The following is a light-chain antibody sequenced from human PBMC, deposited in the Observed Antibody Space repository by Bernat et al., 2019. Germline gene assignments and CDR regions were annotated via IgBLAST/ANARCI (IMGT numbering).Light chain of an antibody. J-gene: IGKJ2*01. CDR1: QSISNY. Sequence: EIVLTQSPATLSLSPGERATFSCRASQSISNYLAWYQHQPGQAPRLLIYGASNRATGIPARFSGSWSGTDFTLTINSLEPEDFAVYYCQQRNYWPITFGQGTKLENK. CDR3: QQRNYWPIT. V-gene: IGKV3-11*01. CDR2: GAS.